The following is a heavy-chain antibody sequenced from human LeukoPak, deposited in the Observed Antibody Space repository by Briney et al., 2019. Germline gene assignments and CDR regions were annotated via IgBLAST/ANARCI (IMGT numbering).Heavy chain of an antibody. CDR3: ARHKTEGSNWYSHYYMDV. V-gene: IGHV4-61*02. Sequence: SETLSLTCTVSGGSISSATYYWNWIRQPAGKGLEWIGRIYTSGSTNYNPSLKSRVTISVDTSKNQFSLKLTSVTAADTAVYYCARHKTEGSNWYSHYYMDVWGKGATVTISS. J-gene: IGHJ6*03. D-gene: IGHD6-13*01. CDR1: GGSISSATYY. CDR2: IYTSGST.